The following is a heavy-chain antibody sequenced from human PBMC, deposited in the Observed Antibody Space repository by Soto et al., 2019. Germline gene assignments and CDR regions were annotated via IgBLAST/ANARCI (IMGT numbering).Heavy chain of an antibody. Sequence: PVGSLRLSCAGSGFTFSSYAMSWVRQASGKGLEWVSAMSGRGDSTYYADSVKGRFTISRDNSKNTLYLQMNSLRAEDTAVYYCATSLPVPATLHVDFDYWGQGTLVTVSS. CDR2: MSGRGDST. D-gene: IGHD2-2*01. CDR1: GFTFSSYA. J-gene: IGHJ4*02. V-gene: IGHV3-23*01. CDR3: ATSLPVPATLHVDFDY.